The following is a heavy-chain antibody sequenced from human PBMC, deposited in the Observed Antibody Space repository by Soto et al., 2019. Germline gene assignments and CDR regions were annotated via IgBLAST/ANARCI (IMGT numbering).Heavy chain of an antibody. V-gene: IGHV4-39*01. CDR1: GGSVCSSSYY. CDR2: IYYSGST. CDR3: ARHEIIAARPGYFQH. Sequence: SETLSLTCTASGGSVCSSSYYWGLIRQPPGKGLEWIGSIYYSGSTYYNPSLKSRVTISVDTSKNQFSLKLSSVTAADTAVYYCARHEIIAARPGYFQHWGQGTLVTVSS. D-gene: IGHD6-6*01. J-gene: IGHJ1*01.